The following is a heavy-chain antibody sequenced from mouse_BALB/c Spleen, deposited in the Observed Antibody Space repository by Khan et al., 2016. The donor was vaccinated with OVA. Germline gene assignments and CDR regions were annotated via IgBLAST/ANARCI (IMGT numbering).Heavy chain of an antibody. CDR2: LSYSGST. D-gene: IGHD1-1*01. V-gene: IGHV3-2*02. CDR1: GYSITSGYA. J-gene: IGHJ4*01. Sequence: QLEESGPGLVKPSQSLSLTCTVTGYSITSGYAWNWIRQFPGNKLEWMGYLSYSGSTSYNPSLRSRISITRDTSKNQFFLQLNSVTTEDTATYYCARKNYYGYAMDYWGQGTSVTVSS. CDR3: ARKNYYGYAMDY.